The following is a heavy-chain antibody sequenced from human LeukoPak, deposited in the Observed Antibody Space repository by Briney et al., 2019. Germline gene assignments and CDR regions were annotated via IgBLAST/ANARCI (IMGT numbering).Heavy chain of an antibody. CDR3: VRAPRDTPPFDH. V-gene: IGHV1-3*01. J-gene: IGHJ4*02. CDR1: GYSFTNHA. CDR2: INVGNGNT. Sequence: ASVKVSCKASGYSFTNHAIHWVRQAPGQRLEWMGWINVGNGNTKYSQMLQGRVTISRDTSANTAYMELSSLRSEDTAVYYCVRAPRDTPPFDHWGQGTLVTVSS. D-gene: IGHD2-15*01.